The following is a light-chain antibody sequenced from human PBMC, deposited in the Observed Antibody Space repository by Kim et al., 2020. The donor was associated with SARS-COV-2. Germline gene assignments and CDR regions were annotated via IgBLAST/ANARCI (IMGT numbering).Light chain of an antibody. V-gene: IGKV3-20*01. CDR2: GAS. Sequence: PGERATLSCRASQSVSGSYFAWYQQGPGQAPRLLVYGASNRATGIPDRFSGSGSGTDFTLTISRLEPEDFAVYYCQQYGSSPASFGGGTKVEIK. CDR3: QQYGSSPAS. CDR1: QSVSGSY. J-gene: IGKJ4*01.